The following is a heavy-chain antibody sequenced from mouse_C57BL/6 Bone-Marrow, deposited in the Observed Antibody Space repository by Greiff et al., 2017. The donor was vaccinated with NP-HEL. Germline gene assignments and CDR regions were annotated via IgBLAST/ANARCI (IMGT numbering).Heavy chain of an antibody. CDR2: ISSGGSYT. Sequence: EVMLVESGGDLVKPGGSLKLSCAASGFTFSSYGMSWVRQTPDKRLEWVATISSGGSYTYYPASVKGRFTISRDNAKNTLYLQMSSLKSEDTAMYYCASTGTWMFAYWGQGTLVTVSA. D-gene: IGHD4-1*01. CDR1: GFTFSSYG. CDR3: ASTGTWMFAY. J-gene: IGHJ3*01. V-gene: IGHV5-6*01.